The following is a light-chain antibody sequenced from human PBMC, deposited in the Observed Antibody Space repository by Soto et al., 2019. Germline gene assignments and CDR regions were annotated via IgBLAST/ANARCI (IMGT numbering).Light chain of an antibody. CDR2: EGT. CDR3: CSYAGSSTSYV. CDR1: SSDVGSYNL. V-gene: IGLV2-23*01. Sequence: YVLTEPGSVAGPPGQSITISCTVTSSDVGSYNLVSWYQQHPGKAPKFMIYEGTKRPSGVSSRFSGSQSGNTASLTISGLHAEDEADYYCCSYAGSSTSYVFGTGTKVTVL. J-gene: IGLJ1*01.